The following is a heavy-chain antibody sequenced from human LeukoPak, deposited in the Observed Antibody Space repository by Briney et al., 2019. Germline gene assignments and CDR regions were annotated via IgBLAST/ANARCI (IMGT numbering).Heavy chain of an antibody. CDR1: GFTFSSYG. Sequence: PGGSPRLSCAASGFTFSSYGMHWVRQAPGKGLEWVAVISYDGSNKYYADSVKGRFTISRDNSKNTLYLQMNSLRAEDTAVYYCAKGFYDSSGSPDDAFDIWGQGTMVTVSS. V-gene: IGHV3-30*18. CDR2: ISYDGSNK. D-gene: IGHD3-22*01. CDR3: AKGFYDSSGSPDDAFDI. J-gene: IGHJ3*02.